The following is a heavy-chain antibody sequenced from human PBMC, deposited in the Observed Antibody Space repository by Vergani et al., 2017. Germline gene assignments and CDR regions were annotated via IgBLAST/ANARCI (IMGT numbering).Heavy chain of an antibody. D-gene: IGHD2-8*02. J-gene: IGHJ6*03. CDR2: ISYDGTNK. Sequence: QVQLVESGGGVVQPGRSLRLSCAASGFTFGDHGIHWVRRAPGKGLEWVALISYDGTNKYYTNSVRGRFTISRDNSQSTLFLQMNSLRVEDMAVYYCARDRGDWRYCRYYYHYYMDVWGKGTKVTVSS. CDR3: ARDRGDWRYCRYYYHYYMDV. CDR1: GFTFGDHG. V-gene: IGHV3-30*03.